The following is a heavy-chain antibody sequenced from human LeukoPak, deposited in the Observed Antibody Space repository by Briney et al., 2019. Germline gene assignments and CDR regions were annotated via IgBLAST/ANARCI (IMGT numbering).Heavy chain of an antibody. CDR2: ISSSSSYI. V-gene: IGHV3-21*01. CDR3: ARDSIAAAGTDFDY. Sequence: GGSLRLSCAASGFTFSSYSMNWVRQAPGKGLEWVSSISSSSSYIYYADSVKGRFTISRDNAKNSLYLQMNSLRAEDTAVYYCARDSIAAAGTDFDYWGQGTLDTVSS. J-gene: IGHJ4*02. CDR1: GFTFSSYS. D-gene: IGHD6-13*01.